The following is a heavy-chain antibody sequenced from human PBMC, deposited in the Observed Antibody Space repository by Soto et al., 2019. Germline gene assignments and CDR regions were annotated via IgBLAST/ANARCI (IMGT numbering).Heavy chain of an antibody. D-gene: IGHD1-1*01. J-gene: IGHJ4*02. CDR3: TRLPESLEFVDF. Sequence: SETLSLTCAVSGYSISSGYYWGCIRQPPWKGLEWVGSIHYTGYTYYNPSLKSRATMSVDTSNNQFSLRLGSVTAADTAVYYCTRLPESLEFVDFWGQGTLVTVSS. CDR2: IHYTGYT. CDR1: GYSISSGYY. V-gene: IGHV4-38-2*01.